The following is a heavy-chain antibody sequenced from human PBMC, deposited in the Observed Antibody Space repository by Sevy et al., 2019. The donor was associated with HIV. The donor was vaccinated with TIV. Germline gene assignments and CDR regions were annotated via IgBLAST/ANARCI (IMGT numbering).Heavy chain of an antibody. CDR3: ARVGFRYCSSTSYYGHDAFDI. D-gene: IGHD2-2*01. CDR2: INPSGGST. V-gene: IGHV1-46*03. Sequence: ASVKVSCKASGYTFTSYYMHWVRQAPGQGLEWMGIINPSGGSTSYAQKFQGRVTMTRDTSTSTVYMELSSLRSEDTAVYYCARVGFRYCSSTSYYGHDAFDIWGQGTMVTVSS. CDR1: GYTFTSYY. J-gene: IGHJ3*02.